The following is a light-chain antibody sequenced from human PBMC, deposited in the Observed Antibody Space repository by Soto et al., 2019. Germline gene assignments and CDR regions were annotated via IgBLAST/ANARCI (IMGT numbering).Light chain of an antibody. CDR2: GAS. CDR3: QQYCSSPPT. CDR1: QSVSSNY. Sequence: EIVLTQSPGTLSLSPGERATLSCRASQSVSSNYLAWYQRKPGQAPRLLIYGASSRAIDIPNRFSGSGSGTDFTLTITRLEPEDFAVYYCQQYCSSPPTFGQGTKVAI. V-gene: IGKV3-20*01. J-gene: IGKJ1*01.